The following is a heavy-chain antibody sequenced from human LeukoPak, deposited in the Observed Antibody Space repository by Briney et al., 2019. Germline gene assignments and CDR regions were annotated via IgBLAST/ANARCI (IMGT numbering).Heavy chain of an antibody. Sequence: PGGSLRLSCAASGFTFSNTWMHWVRQAPGKVLVWVSRIHSEGISTTYADSVKGRFTISRDNAKNTLYLQMNSLRAEDTAVYYCARDRYYVPDYWGQGTLVTVSS. CDR1: GFTFSNTW. CDR2: IHSEGIST. CDR3: ARDRYYVPDY. D-gene: IGHD3-10*02. V-gene: IGHV3-74*03. J-gene: IGHJ4*02.